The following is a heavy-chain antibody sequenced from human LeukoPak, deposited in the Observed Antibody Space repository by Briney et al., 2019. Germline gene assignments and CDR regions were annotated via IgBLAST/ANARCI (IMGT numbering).Heavy chain of an antibody. CDR2: IYYSGST. J-gene: IGHJ6*02. CDR1: GGSISSSSYY. D-gene: IGHD2-2*01. CDR3: ARGHCCSSTSCFLYYYYGMDV. Sequence: SETLSLTCTVSGGSISSSSYYWGWIRQPPGKGLEWIGSIYYSGSTYYNPSLKSRVTISVDTSKNQFSLKLSSVTAADTAVYYCARGHCCSSTSCFLYYYYGMDVWGQGTTVTVSS. V-gene: IGHV4-39*07.